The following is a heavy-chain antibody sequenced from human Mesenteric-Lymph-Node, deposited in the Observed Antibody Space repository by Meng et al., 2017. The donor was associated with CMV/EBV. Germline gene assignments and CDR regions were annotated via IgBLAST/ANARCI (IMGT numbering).Heavy chain of an antibody. V-gene: IGHV3-30*02. CDR1: GFTFSSYG. CDR3: VKDRPVFQY. D-gene: IGHD2-2*01. Sequence: GESLKISCAASGFTFSSYGMHWVRQAPGKGLEWVAFIRYDGSNKYYADSVKGRFTISRDTSKNTLYLQMNTLRPEDTAVYYCVKDRPVFQYWGQGTLVTVSS. J-gene: IGHJ4*02. CDR2: IRYDGSNK.